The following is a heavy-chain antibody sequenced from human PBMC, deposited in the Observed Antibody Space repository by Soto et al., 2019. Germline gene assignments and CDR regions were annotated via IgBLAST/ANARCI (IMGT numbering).Heavy chain of an antibody. V-gene: IGHV4-34*01. CDR3: ARGRKRVVVAATPVWFDP. J-gene: IGHJ5*02. CDR1: GGSFSGYY. CDR2: INHSGST. Sequence: QVQLQQWGAGLLKPSETLSLTCAVYGGSFSGYYWSWIRQPPGKGLEWIGEINHSGSTNYNPSLKSRVTISVDTSKNQFSLKLSSVTAADTAVYYCARGRKRVVVAATPVWFDPWGQGTLVTVS. D-gene: IGHD2-15*01.